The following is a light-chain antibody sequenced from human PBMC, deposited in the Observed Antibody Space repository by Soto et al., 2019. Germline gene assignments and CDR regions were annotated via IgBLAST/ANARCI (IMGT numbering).Light chain of an antibody. CDR3: CSYAGSYTFG. CDR1: SSDVGGYNY. V-gene: IGLV2-11*01. J-gene: IGLJ1*01. Sequence: QSALPPPRSVSGSPGLSVTISCTGTSSDVGGYNYVSWYQQHPGKAPKLMIYDVSKRPSGVPDRFSGSKSGNTASLTISGLQAEDEADYYCCSYAGSYTFGFGTGTKVTVL. CDR2: DVS.